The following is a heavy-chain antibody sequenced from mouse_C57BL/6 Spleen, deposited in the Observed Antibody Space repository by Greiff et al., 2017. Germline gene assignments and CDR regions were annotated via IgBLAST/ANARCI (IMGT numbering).Heavy chain of an antibody. V-gene: IGHV1-5*01. D-gene: IGHD2-5*01. CDR2: IYPGNSDT. J-gene: IGHJ4*01. CDR1: GYTFTSYW. Sequence: VQLKQSGTVLARPGASVKMSCKTSGYTFTSYWMHWVKQRPGQGLEWIGAIYPGNSDTSYNQKFKGKAKLTAVTSASTAYMELSSLTNEDSAVYYCTRGANYYSNPYAMDYWGQGTSVTVSS. CDR3: TRGANYYSNPYAMDY.